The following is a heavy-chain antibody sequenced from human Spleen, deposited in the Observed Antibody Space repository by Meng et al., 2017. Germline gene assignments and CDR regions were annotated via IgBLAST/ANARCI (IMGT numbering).Heavy chain of an antibody. CDR1: GVSISSGGFS. Sequence: QLRLKESGSGLVKPSQTLSLTCAVSGVSISSGGFSWSWIRQPPGKGLEWIGYIFHSGRTNYNPSLKSRVTISVDRTKNHFSLRLNSVTAADTAVYFCARVIDGYYFDYWGEGTLVTVSS. J-gene: IGHJ4*02. CDR2: IFHSGRT. V-gene: IGHV4-30-2*01. CDR3: ARVIDGYYFDY. D-gene: IGHD2-21*01.